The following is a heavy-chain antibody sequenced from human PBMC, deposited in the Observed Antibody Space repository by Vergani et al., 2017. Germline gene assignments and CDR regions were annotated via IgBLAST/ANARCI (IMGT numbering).Heavy chain of an antibody. V-gene: IGHV3-23*01. Sequence: EVQLLESGGGLVQPGGSLRLSCAASGFSFSSYAMTWVRQTPGRGLEWVSAVSYSGGATWYAASVKGRFTISRDNFRQTVNLHMNFLIAEDTAIYYCARDKFFPKDVFDLWGQGTLVTVSS. CDR2: VSYSGGAT. J-gene: IGHJ3*01. CDR3: ARDKFFPKDVFDL. CDR1: GFSFSSYA.